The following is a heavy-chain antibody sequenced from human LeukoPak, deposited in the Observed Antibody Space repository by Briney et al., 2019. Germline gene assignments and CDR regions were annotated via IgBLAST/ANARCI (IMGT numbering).Heavy chain of an antibody. J-gene: IGHJ3*02. D-gene: IGHD3-9*01. Sequence: PGGSLRLSCAASGFTFSDYYMSWIRQAPGEGLGWVSYISSSGSTIYYADSVKGRFTISRDNAKNSLYLQMNSLRAEDTAVYYCARDRYFDLPDDAFDIWGQGTMVTVSS. CDR1: GFTFSDYY. CDR3: ARDRYFDLPDDAFDI. CDR2: ISSSGSTI. V-gene: IGHV3-11*01.